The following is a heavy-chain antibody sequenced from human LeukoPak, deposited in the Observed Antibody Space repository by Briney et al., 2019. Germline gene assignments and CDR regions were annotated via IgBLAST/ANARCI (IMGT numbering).Heavy chain of an antibody. CDR3: ARDKLYCSSTSCYTKDSSSTFDY. Sequence: PGRSLRLSCAASGFTFSSYAMHWVRQAPGKGLEWVAVISYDGSNKYYADSVKGRFTISRDNSKNTLYLQMNSLRAEDTAVYYCARDKLYCSSTSCYTKDSSSTFDYWGQGTLVTVSS. CDR2: ISYDGSNK. CDR1: GFTFSSYA. D-gene: IGHD2-2*02. V-gene: IGHV3-30-3*01. J-gene: IGHJ4*02.